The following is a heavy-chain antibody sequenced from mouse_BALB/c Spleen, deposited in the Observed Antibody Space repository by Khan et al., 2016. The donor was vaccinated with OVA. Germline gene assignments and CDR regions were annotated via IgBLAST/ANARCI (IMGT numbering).Heavy chain of an antibody. V-gene: IGHV1S41*01. CDR3: ASENYYGRSCYAMDY. Sequence: DLVKPGASVKLSCKASGYTFTSYWINWIKQRPGQGLEWIGCIGPGSSSAYYNDMFKGRATLTVDTSSSTAYLQLSSLSSEDSAVYFCASENYYGRSCYAMDYWGQGTSVTVSS. CDR1: GYTFTSYW. CDR2: IGPGSSSA. J-gene: IGHJ4*01. D-gene: IGHD1-1*01.